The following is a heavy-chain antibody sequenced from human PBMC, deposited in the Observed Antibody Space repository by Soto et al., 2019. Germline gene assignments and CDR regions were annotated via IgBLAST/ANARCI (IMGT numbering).Heavy chain of an antibody. CDR1: GFTFSTYS. CDR2: ISGRSSAI. CDR3: ARVYYYDSSGYSYYYGMDV. V-gene: IGHV3-48*02. D-gene: IGHD3-22*01. J-gene: IGHJ6*02. Sequence: GGSLRLSCAASGFTFSTYSLTWVRQAPGKGLEWVSYISGRSSAIYYADSVKGRFTISRGNAKNSLYLQMNSLRDEDTAVYYCARVYYYDSSGYSYYYGMDVWGQGTTVTVSS.